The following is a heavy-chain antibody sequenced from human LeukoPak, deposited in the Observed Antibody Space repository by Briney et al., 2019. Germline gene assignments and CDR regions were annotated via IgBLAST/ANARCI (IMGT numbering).Heavy chain of an antibody. Sequence: AGGSLRLSCAASGFNFSSYAMSWVRQAPGKGLQWVSSLTGSGSNTYYADSVKGRFTISRDNSKNTLYLQMNSLRAEDTAVYYCAKFVGVNVNTCFDCWGQGTLVTVSS. CDR3: AKFVGVNVNTCFDC. J-gene: IGHJ4*02. V-gene: IGHV3-23*01. CDR2: LTGSGSNT. CDR1: GFNFSSYA. D-gene: IGHD1-26*01.